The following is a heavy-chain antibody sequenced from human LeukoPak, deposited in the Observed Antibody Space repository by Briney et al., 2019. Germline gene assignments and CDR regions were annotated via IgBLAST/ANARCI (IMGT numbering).Heavy chain of an antibody. V-gene: IGHV3-21*01. J-gene: IGHJ5*02. CDR3: ARDGADYGGDNWFDP. D-gene: IGHD4-23*01. CDR1: GVTFSSYS. Sequence: GGSLRLSCAASGVTFSSYSMNWVRQAPGKGLEWVSSISSSSSYIYYADSVKGRFTISRDNAKNSLYLQMNSLRAEDTAVYYCARDGADYGGDNWFDPWGQGTLVTVSS. CDR2: ISSSSSYI.